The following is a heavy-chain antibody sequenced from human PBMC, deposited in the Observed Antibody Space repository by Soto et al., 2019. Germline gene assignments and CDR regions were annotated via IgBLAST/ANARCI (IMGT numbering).Heavy chain of an antibody. CDR1: GYSFTHYL. CDR3: ARVMDWNYPTQRLTDY. Sequence: QVKLVQSGAEVKKPGASVKVSCKASGYSFTHYLTTWVRQAPRQGLEWMGWISAYNGNTNYAQNFQRRVTMTTDTSTTTAYMELRSLRSDDTAVYYCARVMDWNYPTQRLTDYWGQGTLVTVSS. V-gene: IGHV1-18*01. CDR2: ISAYNGNT. D-gene: IGHD1-7*01. J-gene: IGHJ4*02.